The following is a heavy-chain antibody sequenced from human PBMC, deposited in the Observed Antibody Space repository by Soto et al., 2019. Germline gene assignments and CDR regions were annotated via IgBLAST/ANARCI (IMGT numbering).Heavy chain of an antibody. Sequence: SVKVSCKASGGTFSSYTISWVRQAPGQGLEWMGRIIPILGIANYAQKFQGRVTITADKSTSTAYMELSSLRSEDTAVYYCARNDILTGYYGSAQYDWGQGTLVTVSS. CDR2: IIPILGIA. CDR3: ARNDILTGYYGSAQYD. D-gene: IGHD3-9*01. CDR1: GGTFSSYT. J-gene: IGHJ4*02. V-gene: IGHV1-69*02.